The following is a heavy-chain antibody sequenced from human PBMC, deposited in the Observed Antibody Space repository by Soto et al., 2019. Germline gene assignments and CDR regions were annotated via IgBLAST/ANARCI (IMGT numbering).Heavy chain of an antibody. CDR3: AKNYFPIAMVRATPNGFDP. V-gene: IGHV3-30*18. D-gene: IGHD3-10*01. CDR1: GFTFSNYG. CDR2: ISHDGRDK. Sequence: QVQLVESGGGVVQPGRSLRLSCEASGFTFSNYGMNWVRQAPGKGLEWMAVISHDGRDKYYADSVKGRFTISRDNSKNTLYLQMNSLRAEDTAVYYCAKNYFPIAMVRATPNGFDPWGQGTRVTVSS. J-gene: IGHJ5*02.